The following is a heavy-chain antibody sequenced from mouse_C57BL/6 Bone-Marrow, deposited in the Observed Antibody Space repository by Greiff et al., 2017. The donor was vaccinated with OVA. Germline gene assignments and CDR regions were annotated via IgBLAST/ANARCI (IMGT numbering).Heavy chain of an antibody. D-gene: IGHD1-1*01. Sequence: EVKVEESGAGLVKPGGSLKLSCAASGFTFSSYAMSWVRQTPEKRLEWVAYISSGGDYIYYADTVKGRFTISRDNARNTLYLQMSSLKSEDTAMYYCTRGLLRPYFDVWGTGTTVTVSS. CDR3: TRGLLRPYFDV. CDR1: GFTFSSYA. CDR2: ISSGGDYI. V-gene: IGHV5S21*01. J-gene: IGHJ1*03.